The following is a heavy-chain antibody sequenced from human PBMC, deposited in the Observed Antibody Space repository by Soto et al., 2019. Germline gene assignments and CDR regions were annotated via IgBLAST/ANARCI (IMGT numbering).Heavy chain of an antibody. V-gene: IGHV3-33*01. D-gene: IGHD4-17*01. J-gene: IGHJ4*02. Sequence: QEQLVECGGGVVPPGKSLRLSCAASGFTFSDYAMHWIRQAPGKGLEWVAVIWHDGTNKYYAHSVKGRFTISRDNSKNTLYLQMNSLRAEDTAVYYCARPALLVTTFDYWGQGTLVTVSS. CDR2: IWHDGTNK. CDR3: ARPALLVTTFDY. CDR1: GFTFSDYA.